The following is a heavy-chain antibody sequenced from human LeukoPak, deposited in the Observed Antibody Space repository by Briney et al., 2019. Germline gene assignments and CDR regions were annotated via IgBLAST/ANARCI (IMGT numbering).Heavy chain of an antibody. D-gene: IGHD5-18*01. CDR3: ARGRGYYSYGDPRGDY. V-gene: IGHV1-8*01. CDR1: GYTFTSYD. CDR2: MNPNSGNT. Sequence: ASVKVSCKASGYTFTSYDINWVRQATGQGLEWMGWMNPNSGNTGYAQKFQGRVTMTRNTSISTAYMELSSLRSEDTAVYYCARGRGYYSYGDPRGDYWGRGTLVTVSS. J-gene: IGHJ4*02.